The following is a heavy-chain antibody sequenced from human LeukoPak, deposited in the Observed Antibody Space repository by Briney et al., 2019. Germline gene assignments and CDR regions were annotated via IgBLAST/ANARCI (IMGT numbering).Heavy chain of an antibody. CDR3: ARVGYTRGPLPYGMDV. CDR1: GGPFDTYA. CDR2: VVPGSEIL. J-gene: IGHJ6*02. Sequence: SVKVSCKASGGPFDTYAIGWVRLVPGQGLEWMGRVVPGSEILTYAQKVLRSVKITADYSASTVYMDLSAPRSDATATYYCARVGYTRGPLPYGMDVWGQGTTVTV. D-gene: IGHD3-16*02. V-gene: IGHV1-69*04.